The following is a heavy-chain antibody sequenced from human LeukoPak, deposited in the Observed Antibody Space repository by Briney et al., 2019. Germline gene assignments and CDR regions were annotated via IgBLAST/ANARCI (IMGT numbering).Heavy chain of an antibody. CDR3: AGGRQDVTMIVVVMTAVSYYLDV. Sequence: PSETLSLTCAVYGGSLSGYYWTWIRQTPEEGLEWIGEMNPSGSTSYNPSLKSRVTISVDTSKTQFSLKLSSVAAADTAVYYCAGGRQDVTMIVVVMTAVSYYLDVWGKGTTVTVS. V-gene: IGHV4-34*01. CDR2: MNPSGST. J-gene: IGHJ6*03. CDR1: GGSLSGYY. D-gene: IGHD3-22*01.